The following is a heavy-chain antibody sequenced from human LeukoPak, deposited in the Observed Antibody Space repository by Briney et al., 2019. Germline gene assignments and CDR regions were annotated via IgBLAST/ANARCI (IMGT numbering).Heavy chain of an antibody. Sequence: SETLSLTCAVYGGSFGGYYWSWIRQPPGKGLEWIGEINHSGSTNYNPSLKSRVTISVDTSKNQFSLKLSSVTAADTAVYYCARGFFRRGIAAADSWGQGTLVTVSS. V-gene: IGHV4-34*01. CDR1: GGSFGGYY. CDR2: INHSGST. J-gene: IGHJ4*02. CDR3: ARGFFRRGIAAADS. D-gene: IGHD6-13*01.